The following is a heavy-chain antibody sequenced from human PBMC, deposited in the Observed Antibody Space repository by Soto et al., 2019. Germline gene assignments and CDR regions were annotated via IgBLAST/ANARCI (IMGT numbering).Heavy chain of an antibody. CDR2: INQDGSQK. D-gene: IGHD2-21*01. CDR1: GFTFSNYW. V-gene: IGHV3-7*03. J-gene: IGHJ4*02. CDR3: VRAPLDYYSADYFDN. Sequence: GGSLRLSCAASGFTFSNYWMSWVHQAPGKGLEWVTNINQDGSQKYYVDSVRGRFTISRDNAKNSLYLQMNSLTADDTAVYFCVRAPLDYYSADYFDNWGQGTLVTVSS.